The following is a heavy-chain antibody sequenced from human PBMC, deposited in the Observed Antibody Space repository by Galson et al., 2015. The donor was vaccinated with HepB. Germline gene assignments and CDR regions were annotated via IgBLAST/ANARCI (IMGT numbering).Heavy chain of an antibody. CDR3: ARGSGIYCSSTSCYLIDY. J-gene: IGHJ4*02. D-gene: IGHD2-2*01. CDR1: GYTFSSYG. Sequence: SVKVSCKASGYTFSSYGISWVRQAPGQGLEWMGWINPNSGGTNYAQKFQGRVTMTRDTSISTAYMELSRLRSDDTAVYYCARGSGIYCSSTSCYLIDYWGQGTLVTVSS. CDR2: INPNSGGT. V-gene: IGHV1-2*02.